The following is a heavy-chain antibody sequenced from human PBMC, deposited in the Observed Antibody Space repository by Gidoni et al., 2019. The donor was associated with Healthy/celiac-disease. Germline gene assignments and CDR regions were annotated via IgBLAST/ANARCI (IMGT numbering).Heavy chain of an antibody. V-gene: IGHV3-23*01. J-gene: IGHJ4*02. D-gene: IGHD6-13*01. CDR2: ISGSGGST. CDR3: AKEMYGIAAAGSYFDY. Sequence: EVQLLESGGGLVQPGGSLRLSCAASGFTFSSYAMSWVRQAPGKGLEWVSAISGSGGSTYYADSVKGRFTISRDNSKNTLYLQMNSLRAEDTAVYYCAKEMYGIAAAGSYFDYWGQGTLVTVSS. CDR1: GFTFSSYA.